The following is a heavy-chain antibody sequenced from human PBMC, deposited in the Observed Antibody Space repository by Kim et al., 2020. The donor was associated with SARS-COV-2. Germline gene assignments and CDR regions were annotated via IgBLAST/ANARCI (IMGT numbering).Heavy chain of an antibody. CDR2: ITDRGHIT. J-gene: IGHJ6*02. V-gene: IGHV3-23*01. Sequence: GGSLRLSCAASGFTFSIYGMTWVRQAPGKGLEWVSGITDRGHITYYADSVKGRFTISRDNSRNTLYLQLNSLRAEDTALYYCAKQHNSGRPDYYYNGMDVWGQGTTVTVSS. CDR1: GFTFSIYG. D-gene: IGHD1-1*01. CDR3: AKQHNSGRPDYYYNGMDV.